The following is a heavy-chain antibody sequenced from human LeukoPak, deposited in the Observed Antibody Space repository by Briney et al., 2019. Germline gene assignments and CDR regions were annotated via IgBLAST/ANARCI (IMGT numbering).Heavy chain of an antibody. CDR2: INPNSGGT. Sequence: ASVKVSCKASGYTFSGYYMHWVRQAPGQGLEWMGWINPNSGGTNYAQKFQGRVTMTRDTSISTAYMELSRLRSDDTAVYYCASLPLTGTGVDYWGQGTLVTVSS. CDR1: GYTFSGYY. J-gene: IGHJ4*02. D-gene: IGHD1-7*01. V-gene: IGHV1-2*02. CDR3: ASLPLTGTGVDY.